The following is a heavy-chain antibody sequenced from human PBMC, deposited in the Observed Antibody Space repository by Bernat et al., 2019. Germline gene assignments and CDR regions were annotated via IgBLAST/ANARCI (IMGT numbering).Heavy chain of an antibody. CDR3: ARRVAGSRGSDY. V-gene: IGHV1-3*01. CDR1: GYTFTSYA. Sequence: QVQLVQSGAEVKKPGASVKVSCKASGYTFTSYAMHWVRQAPGQRLEWMGWINAGHGNTKYSQKFQGRVTITRDTSASTAYMELSSLRSEDTAVYYCARRVAGSRGSDYWGQGTLVTVSS. CDR2: INAGHGNT. D-gene: IGHD6-19*01. J-gene: IGHJ4*02.